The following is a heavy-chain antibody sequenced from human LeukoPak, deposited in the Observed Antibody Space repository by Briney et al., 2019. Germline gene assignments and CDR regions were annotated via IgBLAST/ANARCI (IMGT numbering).Heavy chain of an antibody. D-gene: IGHD1-20*01. J-gene: IGHJ3*02. CDR2: IYTSGST. V-gene: IGHV4-4*07. CDR1: GGSISSYY. Sequence: SETLSLTCTVSGGSISSYYWSWIRQPAGKGLEWIGRIYTSGSTNYNPSLKSRVTMSVDTSKNQFSLKLSSVTAADTAVYYCVGDVWDNWNQDAFDIWGQGTMVTVSS. CDR3: VGDVWDNWNQDAFDI.